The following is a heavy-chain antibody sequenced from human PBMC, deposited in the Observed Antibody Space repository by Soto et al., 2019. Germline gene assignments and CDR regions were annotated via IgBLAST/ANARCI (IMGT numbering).Heavy chain of an antibody. V-gene: IGHV4-34*01. J-gene: IGHJ5*02. CDR2: INHSGST. CDR3: ATTNWKHNWFDP. D-gene: IGHD1-1*01. CDR1: GGSFSGYY. Sequence: ASGTLFLTCAVYGGSFSGYYWSWIRQPPGKGLEWIGEINHSGSTNYNPSLKSRFTISVDTSKNQFSLKVSSVTAADTAVYYCATTNWKHNWFDPWGQGTLVTVSS.